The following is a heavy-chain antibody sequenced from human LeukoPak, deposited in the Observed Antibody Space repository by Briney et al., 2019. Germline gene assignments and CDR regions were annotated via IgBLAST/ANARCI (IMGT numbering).Heavy chain of an antibody. CDR1: GGSISSYY. CDR3: AREGCSGGSCSAFDY. V-gene: IGHV4-59*12. CDR2: IYYSGIT. D-gene: IGHD2-15*01. Sequence: SETLSLTCTVSGGSISSYYWNWIRQPPGKGLEWIGYIYYSGITNYNPSLKSRVTISVDTSKNQFSLKLSSVTAADTAVYYCAREGCSGGSCSAFDYWGQGTLVTVSS. J-gene: IGHJ4*02.